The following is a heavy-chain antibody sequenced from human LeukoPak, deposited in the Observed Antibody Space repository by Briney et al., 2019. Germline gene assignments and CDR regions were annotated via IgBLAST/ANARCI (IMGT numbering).Heavy chain of an antibody. Sequence: PGGSLRLSCAGSGFTFSSYSMNWVRQAPGKGLEWVSVISGDGGSTYYADSVKGRFTISRDNSKNTLYLQMNSLRAEDTAVYYCAKCRSYSRSWTDYWGQGTLVTVSS. CDR2: ISGDGGST. CDR1: GFTFSSYS. V-gene: IGHV3-23*01. D-gene: IGHD1-26*01. J-gene: IGHJ4*02. CDR3: AKCRSYSRSWTDY.